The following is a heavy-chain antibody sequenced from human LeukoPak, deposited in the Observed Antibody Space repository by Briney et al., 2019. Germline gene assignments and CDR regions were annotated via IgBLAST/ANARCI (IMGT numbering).Heavy chain of an antibody. D-gene: IGHD1-26*01. J-gene: IGHJ3*02. CDR3: AREDSGSYDPGSFDI. CDR2: ISVTSSYI. CDR1: GFTFSNYR. Sequence: GGSLRLSCAASGFTFSNYRMNWVRQAPGKGLEWVSSISVTSSYIYYADSVKGRFTISRDNANSSLSLQMHSLRAEDTSVYYCAREDSGSYDPGSFDIWGQGTLGTVSS. V-gene: IGHV3-21*01.